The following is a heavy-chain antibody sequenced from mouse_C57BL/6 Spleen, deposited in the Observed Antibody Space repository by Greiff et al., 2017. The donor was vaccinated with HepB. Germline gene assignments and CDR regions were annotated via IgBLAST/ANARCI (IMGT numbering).Heavy chain of an antibody. CDR3: FTTVVATDWYFDV. J-gene: IGHJ1*03. D-gene: IGHD1-1*01. CDR2: IDPETGGT. V-gene: IGHV1-15*01. Sequence: VQLQQSGAELVRPGASVTLSCKASGYTFTDYEMHWVKQTPVHGLEWIGAIDPETGGTAYNQKFKGKAILTADKSSSTAYMELRSLTSEDSAVYYGFTTVVATDWYFDVWGKGTTVTVSS. CDR1: GYTFTDYE.